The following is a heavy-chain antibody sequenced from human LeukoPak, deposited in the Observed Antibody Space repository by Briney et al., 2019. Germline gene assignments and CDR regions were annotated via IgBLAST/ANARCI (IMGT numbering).Heavy chain of an antibody. CDR1: GFTVSSNF. J-gene: IGHJ4*02. D-gene: IGHD6-13*01. CDR3: ARDAAAQQLVHYFDY. CDR2: IYSGGST. V-gene: IGHV3-53*01. Sequence: GGSLRLSCAASGFTVSSNFMSWVRQAPGKGLEWVSLIYSGGSTYYADSVKGRFTISRDNSKNTLYLQMNSLRAEDTAVYYCARDAAAQQLVHYFDYWGQGTPVTASS.